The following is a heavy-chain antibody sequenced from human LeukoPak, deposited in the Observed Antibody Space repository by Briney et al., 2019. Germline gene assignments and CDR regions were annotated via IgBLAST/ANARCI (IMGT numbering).Heavy chain of an antibody. Sequence: SETLSLTCTVSGGSISSYYWSWIRQPPGKGLEWIGYIYYSGSTNYNPSLKSRVTISVDTSKNQFSLKLSSVTAADTAVYYCARQTRIAAAGGKFDPWGQGTLVTVSS. CDR3: ARQTRIAAAGGKFDP. V-gene: IGHV4-59*08. D-gene: IGHD6-13*01. CDR1: GGSISSYY. CDR2: IYYSGST. J-gene: IGHJ5*02.